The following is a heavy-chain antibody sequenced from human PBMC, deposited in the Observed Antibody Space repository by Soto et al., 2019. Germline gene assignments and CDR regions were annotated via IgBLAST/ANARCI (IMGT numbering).Heavy chain of an antibody. J-gene: IGHJ5*02. CDR1: GFVFSNYG. CDR2: ISFDGTNT. CDR3: AKAAGHSGMDKWFEQ. D-gene: IGHD6-19*01. V-gene: IGHV3-30*18. Sequence: QVQLVESGGGVVQPGMSLRLSCAASGFVFSNYGMHWVRQAPGKGLEWVAVISFDGTNTYYVDSVEGRFTIVRDNSMRKLYLLVNSRGAEETGVYYFAKAAGHSGMDKWFEQWGQGTLVTVST.